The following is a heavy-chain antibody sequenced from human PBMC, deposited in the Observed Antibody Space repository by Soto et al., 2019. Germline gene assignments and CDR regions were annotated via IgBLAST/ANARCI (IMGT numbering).Heavy chain of an antibody. CDR1: GGTFSTSA. D-gene: IGHD2-15*01. V-gene: IGHV1-69*01. Sequence: QVQLVQSGPEERKPDSSVKVSCKASGGTFSTSAISWVRQAPGRGLEWMGGIIPMFGTARYAQGFQDRVTITADESTSTAYMQLSSLRSDDAAVYYCAKDFGHGHCSGGSCYTLDHWGQGTLVVVSS. J-gene: IGHJ4*02. CDR2: IIPMFGTA. CDR3: AKDFGHGHCSGGSCYTLDH.